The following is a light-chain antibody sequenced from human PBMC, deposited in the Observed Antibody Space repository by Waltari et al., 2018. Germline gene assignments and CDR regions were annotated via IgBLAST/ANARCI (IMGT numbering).Light chain of an antibody. CDR1: NSNIGSST. CDR3: ATWDARLTAVL. V-gene: IGLV1-44*01. Sequence: QSVLTQPPSASGTPGQRVTISCSGSNSNIGSSTVNWYQRVPGTAPKFLIYSNDQRPSGVPDRFSGSKSGTSASLAISGLHSEDEADYYCATWDARLTAVLFGGGTKVTVL. CDR2: SND. J-gene: IGLJ2*01.